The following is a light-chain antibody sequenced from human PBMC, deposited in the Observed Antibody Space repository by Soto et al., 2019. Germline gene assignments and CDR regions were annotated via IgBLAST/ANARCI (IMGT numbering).Light chain of an antibody. CDR1: SSNIGAGYD. CDR2: VNT. CDR3: QSYDSSLSTYV. Sequence: QSVLTQPPSVSGAPGQRVTISCTGSSSNIGAGYDVRWYQQPPGTAPKLLIYVNTNRPSGVPDRFSGSKSGTSASLAITGLQAEDEADYYCQSYDSSLSTYVFGAGTKLPS. V-gene: IGLV1-40*01. J-gene: IGLJ1*01.